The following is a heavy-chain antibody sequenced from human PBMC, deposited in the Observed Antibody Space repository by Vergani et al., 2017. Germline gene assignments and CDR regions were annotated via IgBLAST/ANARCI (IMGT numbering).Heavy chain of an antibody. CDR3: ARDARYYYYYYMDV. CDR2: IYSGGST. Sequence: QVQLVESGGGVVQPGRSLRLSCAASGFTFSSYGMHWVRQAPGKGLEWVSVIYSGGSTYYADSVKGRFTISRDNSKNTLYLQMNSLRAEDTAVYYCARDARYYYYYYMDVWGKGTTVTVSS. V-gene: IGHV3-NL1*01. CDR1: GFTFSSYG. J-gene: IGHJ6*03.